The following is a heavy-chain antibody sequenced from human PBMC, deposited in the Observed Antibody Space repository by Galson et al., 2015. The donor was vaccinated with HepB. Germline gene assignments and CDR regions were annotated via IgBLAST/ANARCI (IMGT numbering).Heavy chain of an antibody. J-gene: IGHJ6*02. Sequence: SLRLSCAASGFAFSGSAMHWVRQASGKGLEWVGRIRSKANSYATEYAASVKGRFTISRDDSKNTAFLQMNSLKTEDTAVYYCTLGAYYNYGMDVWGQGTTVTVSS. V-gene: IGHV3-73*01. CDR1: GFAFSGSA. CDR2: IRSKANSYAT. D-gene: IGHD3-16*01. CDR3: TLGAYYNYGMDV.